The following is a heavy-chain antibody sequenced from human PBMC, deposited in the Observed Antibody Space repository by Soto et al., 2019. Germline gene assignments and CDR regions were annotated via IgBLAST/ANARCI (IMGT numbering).Heavy chain of an antibody. CDR2: IILIFGTA. J-gene: IGHJ2*01. V-gene: IGHV1-69*06. CDR1: EDTFRNYA. D-gene: IGHD3-22*01. Sequence: QVELVQSGAEVKKPGSSVKVSCQASEDTFRNYAISWVRPAPGQGLEWMGGIILIFGTANYAQKFHGRVTINEDTSANTVYLELSSLRSEYTAVYYCARTKYDSSAYYYWYLGLCGRGTLVTGSS. CDR3: ARTKYDSSAYYYWYLGL.